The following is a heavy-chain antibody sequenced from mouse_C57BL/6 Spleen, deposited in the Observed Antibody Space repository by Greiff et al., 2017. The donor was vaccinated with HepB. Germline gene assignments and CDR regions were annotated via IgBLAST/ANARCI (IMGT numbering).Heavy chain of an antibody. V-gene: IGHV5-6*02. CDR2: ISSGGSYT. CDR1: GFTFSSYG. J-gene: IGHJ1*03. CDR3: ARTRRYFDV. Sequence: DVKLVESGGDLVKPGGSLKLSCAASGFTFSSYGMSWVRQTPDKRLEWVATISSGGSYTYYPDSVKGRFTIARDNAKNTLYLQMSSLKSEDTAMYYCARTRRYFDVWGTGTTVTVSS.